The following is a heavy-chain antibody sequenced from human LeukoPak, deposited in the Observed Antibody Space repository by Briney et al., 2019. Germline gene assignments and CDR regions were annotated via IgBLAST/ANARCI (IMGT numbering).Heavy chain of an antibody. CDR1: GFTFSSYA. D-gene: IGHD4-17*01. J-gene: IGHJ6*03. CDR2: ISYDGSNK. Sequence: GRSLRLSCAASGFTFSSYAMHWVRQAPGKGLEWVAVISYDGSNKYYADSAKGRFTISRDNSKNTLYLQMNSLRAEDTAVYYCARQRSPWYYYMDVWGKGTTVTVSS. CDR3: ARQRSPWYYYMDV. V-gene: IGHV3-30-3*01.